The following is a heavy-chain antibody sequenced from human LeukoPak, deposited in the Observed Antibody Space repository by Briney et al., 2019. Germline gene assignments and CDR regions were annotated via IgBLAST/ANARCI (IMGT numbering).Heavy chain of an antibody. D-gene: IGHD3-16*01. CDR2: IYSGGST. CDR1: GFTVSSNY. J-gene: IGHJ5*02. Sequence: GGSLRLSCAAFGFTVSSNYMSWVRQAPGKGLDWVSMIYSGGSTNYADSVKGRFTISRDSSKNTLYLQMISLRAEDTAVYYCVTRLAWGQGTLVTVSS. V-gene: IGHV3-53*01. CDR3: VTRLA.